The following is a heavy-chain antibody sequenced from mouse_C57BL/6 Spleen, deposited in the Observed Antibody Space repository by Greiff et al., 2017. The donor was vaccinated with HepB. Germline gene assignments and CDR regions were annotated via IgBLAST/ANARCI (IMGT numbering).Heavy chain of an antibody. CDR3: AREGAQASLGDY. CDR1: GYTFTSYW. V-gene: IGHV1-55*01. Sequence: VQLQQPGAELVKPGASVKMSCKASGYTFTSYWITWVKQRPGQGLEWIGDIYPGSGSTNYNEKFKSKATLTVDTSSSTAYMQLSSLTSEDSAVYYCAREGAQASLGDYWGQGTSVTVSS. D-gene: IGHD3-2*02. J-gene: IGHJ4*01. CDR2: IYPGSGST.